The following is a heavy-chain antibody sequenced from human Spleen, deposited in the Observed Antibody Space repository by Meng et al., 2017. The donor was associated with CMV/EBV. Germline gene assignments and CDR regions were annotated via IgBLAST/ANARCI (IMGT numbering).Heavy chain of an antibody. CDR3: ARILPLAGYFDS. CDR2: IYHSGTT. CDR1: GGSIRGPNW. J-gene: IGHJ4*02. D-gene: IGHD1-1*01. V-gene: IGHV4-4*02. Sequence: CAVSGGSIRGPNWWTWVRPPPKKGLEWIGEIYHSGTTRYNPSLNSRVILSVDKSKNQISLKLTSLTAADTAVYYCARILPLAGYFDSWGQGTLVTVSS.